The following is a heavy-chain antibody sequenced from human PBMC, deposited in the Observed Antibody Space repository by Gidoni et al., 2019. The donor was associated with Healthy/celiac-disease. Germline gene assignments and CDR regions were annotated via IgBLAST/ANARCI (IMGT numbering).Heavy chain of an antibody. CDR3: ASCRIAAAGTLNWFDP. Sequence: QLQLQESGPGLVKPSETLSLTCTVSGGSISSSRYYWVWLRQPPGKGLEWIGSIYYRGTTYYNPSLKSRVTISVDTSKNQFSLKLSSVTAADTAVYYCASCRIAAAGTLNWFDPWGQGTLVTVSS. CDR1: GGSISSSRYY. CDR2: IYYRGTT. D-gene: IGHD6-13*01. V-gene: IGHV4-39*01. J-gene: IGHJ5*02.